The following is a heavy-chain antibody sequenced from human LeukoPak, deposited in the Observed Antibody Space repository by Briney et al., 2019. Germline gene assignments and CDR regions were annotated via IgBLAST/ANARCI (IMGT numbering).Heavy chain of an antibody. J-gene: IGHJ4*02. Sequence: GGSLRLSCAASGFTFDSYEMNWVRQAPGKGLEWVSYISSSGRTIYYADSVKGRFTISRDNARNSLYLQMNSLRAEDTALYYCARETSSYGYFDYWGQGTLVTVSS. D-gene: IGHD5-18*01. CDR2: ISSSGRTI. CDR3: ARETSSYGYFDY. CDR1: GFTFDSYE. V-gene: IGHV3-48*03.